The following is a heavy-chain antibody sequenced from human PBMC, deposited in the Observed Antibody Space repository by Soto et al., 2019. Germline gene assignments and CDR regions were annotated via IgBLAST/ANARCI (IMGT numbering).Heavy chain of an antibody. CDR2: ISGSGDYT. D-gene: IGHD3-16*01. Sequence: EVLLLESGGGLVQPGGTLRLSCAASGFPFRSYAMYWVRQAPGKGLEWVSAISGSGDYTYYADSVKGRFTISRDNSKNDLYLKVNSLRAEDTAIHYCAKEGGSHRGWDSWGQGTLVTVSS. V-gene: IGHV3-23*01. CDR1: GFPFRSYA. CDR3: AKEGGSHRGWDS. J-gene: IGHJ5*01.